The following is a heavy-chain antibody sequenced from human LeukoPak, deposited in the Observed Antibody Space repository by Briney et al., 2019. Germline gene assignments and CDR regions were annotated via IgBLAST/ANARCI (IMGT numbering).Heavy chain of an antibody. D-gene: IGHD3-22*01. V-gene: IGHV4-31*03. CDR2: IYYTGSA. J-gene: IGHJ3*02. CDR1: GGSISSGGYY. CDR3: ARAYDNSNNYYFDAFDI. Sequence: KSSETLSLTCTVSGGSISSGGYYWSWIRQFPGRGLEGIGYIYYTGSAYYNPSLESRVTISVDTSRNQFSLKLSSVTAADKAVYFCARAYDNSNNYYFDAFDIWGLGTMVTVSS.